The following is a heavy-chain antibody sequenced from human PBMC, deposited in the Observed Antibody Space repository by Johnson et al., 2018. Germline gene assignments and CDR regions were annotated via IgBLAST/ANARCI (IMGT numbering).Heavy chain of an antibody. CDR1: GFTFSRHG. D-gene: IGHD2-21*02. J-gene: IGHJ3*01. Sequence: QVQLQESGGGVVQPGRSLRLSCVASGFTFSRHGMHWIRQAPGKGLEWVAVIWYDGSKEYYVESVKGRLTISRDNSKKPLHLQMNSLRAEDTAIYYCARFTGGDWVGTFDVWGQGTMVTVSS. CDR3: ARFTGGDWVGTFDV. CDR2: IWYDGSKE. V-gene: IGHV3-33*01.